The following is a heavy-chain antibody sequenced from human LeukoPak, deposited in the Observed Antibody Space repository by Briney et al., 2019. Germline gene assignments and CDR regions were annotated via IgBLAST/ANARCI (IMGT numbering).Heavy chain of an antibody. D-gene: IGHD6-13*01. CDR1: GGSISSYY. CDR3: ARRRSIAAVASYYYGLDV. CDR2: IYTSGST. J-gene: IGHJ6*02. Sequence: SETLSLTCTVSGGSISSYYWSWIRQPAGKGLEWIGRIYTSGSTNYNPSLKSRVTMSVDTSKNQFSLNLRSVTAADTAVYYCARRRSIAAVASYYYGLDVWGQGTTVTVSS. V-gene: IGHV4-4*07.